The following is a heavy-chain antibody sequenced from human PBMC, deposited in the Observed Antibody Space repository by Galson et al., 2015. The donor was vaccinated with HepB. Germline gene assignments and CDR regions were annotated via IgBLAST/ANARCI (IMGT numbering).Heavy chain of an antibody. CDR2: ISYDGSNK. Sequence: SLRLSCAASGFTFSSYAMHWVRQAPGKGLEWVAVISYDGSNKYYADSVKGRFTISRDNSKNTLYLQMNSLRAEDTAVYYCARDKSYLEMATILGYWGQGTLVTVSS. D-gene: IGHD5-24*01. CDR3: ARDKSYLEMATILGY. V-gene: IGHV3-30*04. J-gene: IGHJ4*02. CDR1: GFTFSSYA.